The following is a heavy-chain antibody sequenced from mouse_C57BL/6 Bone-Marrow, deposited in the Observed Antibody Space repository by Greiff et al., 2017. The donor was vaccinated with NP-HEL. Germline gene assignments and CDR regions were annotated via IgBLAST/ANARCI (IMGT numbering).Heavy chain of an antibody. CDR3: ARERLLRPAWFAY. J-gene: IGHJ3*01. Sequence: QVQLQQSGAELARPGASVKLSCKASGYTFTSYGISWVKQRTGQGLEWIGEIYPRSGNTYYNEKFKGKATLTADKSSSTAYMELRSLTSEDYAVYFCARERLLRPAWFAYWGQGSLVSVSA. CDR2: IYPRSGNT. CDR1: GYTFTSYG. V-gene: IGHV1-81*01. D-gene: IGHD1-2*01.